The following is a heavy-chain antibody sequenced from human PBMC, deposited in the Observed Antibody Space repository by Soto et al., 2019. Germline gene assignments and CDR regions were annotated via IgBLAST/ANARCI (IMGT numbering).Heavy chain of an antibody. CDR1: GFTFSSYG. J-gene: IGHJ4*02. Sequence: GGSLRLSCAASGFTFSSYGMHWVRQAPGKGLEWVAVIWYDGSNKYYADSVKGRFTISRDNSKNTLYLQMNSLRAEDTAVYYCARDYGDYDPRENFDYWGQGTLVTVSS. CDR3: ARDYGDYDPRENFDY. V-gene: IGHV3-33*01. D-gene: IGHD4-17*01. CDR2: IWYDGSNK.